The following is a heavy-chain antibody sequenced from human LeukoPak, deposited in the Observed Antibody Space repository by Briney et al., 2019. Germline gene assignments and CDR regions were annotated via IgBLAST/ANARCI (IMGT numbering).Heavy chain of an antibody. CDR2: FDPEDGET. CDR1: GYTLTELS. D-gene: IGHD6-19*01. V-gene: IGHV1-24*01. CDR3: ARDWVAVAGTFFDY. J-gene: IGHJ4*02. Sequence: ASVKVSCKVSGYTLTELSMHWVRQAPGKGLEWMGGFDPEDGETIYAQKFQGRVTMTRDTSTSTVYMELSSLRSEDTAVYYCARDWVAVAGTFFDYWGQGTLVTVSS.